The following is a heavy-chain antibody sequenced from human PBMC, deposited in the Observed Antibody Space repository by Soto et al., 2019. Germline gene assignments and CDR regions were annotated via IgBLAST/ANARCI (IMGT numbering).Heavy chain of an antibody. J-gene: IGHJ4*01. CDR1: GYSSSSYW. D-gene: IGHD3-9*01. Sequence: PGESLKISCNASGYSSSSYWISWVGQMPWKGLEWMGIIYPGDSDARYSPSFEGQVTISVDESINTAYLQWSYLKASDTAMYYCARQSDYNILTGYYYYFDYWGHGSLVTVSS. V-gene: IGHV5-51*01. CDR2: IYPGDSDA. CDR3: ARQSDYNILTGYYYYFDY.